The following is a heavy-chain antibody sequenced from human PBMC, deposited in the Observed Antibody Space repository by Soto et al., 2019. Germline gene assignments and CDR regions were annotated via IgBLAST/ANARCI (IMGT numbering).Heavy chain of an antibody. CDR2: IYYIGTT. CDR3: ARREIQGPIDY. Sequence: QVQLQESGPGLVKPSDTLSLTCAVSGYSISSSNWWGWIRQPPGKGLEWIGYIYYIGTTYYNPSLKSRVTMSVDTSKNQFSLKLTSVTAVHTAVYYCARREIQGPIDYWGQGTLVTVSS. CDR1: GYSISSSNW. D-gene: IGHD1-26*01. J-gene: IGHJ4*02. V-gene: IGHV4-28*01.